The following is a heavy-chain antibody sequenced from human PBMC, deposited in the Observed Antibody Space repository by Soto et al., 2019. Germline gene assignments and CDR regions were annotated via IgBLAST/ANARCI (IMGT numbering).Heavy chain of an antibody. CDR2: IIPIFGTA. Sequence: QVQLVQSGAEVKKPGSSVKVSCKASGGTFSSYAISWVRQAPGQGLEWMGGIIPIFGTANYAQKFQGRVTITADESTSTAYMELSSLRSEDTAVYYCARNRPSQMATFALIYYYYGMDVWGQGTTVTVSS. D-gene: IGHD5-12*01. J-gene: IGHJ6*02. CDR3: ARNRPSQMATFALIYYYYGMDV. CDR1: GGTFSSYA. V-gene: IGHV1-69*12.